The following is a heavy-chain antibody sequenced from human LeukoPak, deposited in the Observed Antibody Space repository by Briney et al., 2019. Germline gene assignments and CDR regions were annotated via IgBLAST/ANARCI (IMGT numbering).Heavy chain of an antibody. J-gene: IGHJ4*02. CDR1: GDSISSGDYY. CDR3: ARVIFGVVSGFYFDY. V-gene: IGHV4-61*02. Sequence: PSQTLSLTCTVSGDSISSGDYYWSWIRQPAGKGLEWIGRISSSGSTNYNPSLKSRVTISVDTSKNQFSLKLSSVTAADTAVYYCARVIFGVVSGFYFDYWGQGTLVTVSS. D-gene: IGHD3-3*01. CDR2: ISSSGST.